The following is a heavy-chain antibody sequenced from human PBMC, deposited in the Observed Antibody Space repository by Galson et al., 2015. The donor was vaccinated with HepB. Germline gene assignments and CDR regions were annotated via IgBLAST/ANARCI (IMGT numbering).Heavy chain of an antibody. CDR2: ISYDGSNK. CDR1: GFTFSSYG. J-gene: IGHJ4*02. Sequence: SLRLFCAASGFTFSSYGMHWVRQAPGKGLEWVAVISYDGSNKYYADSVKGRFTISRDNSKNTLYLQMNSLRAEDTAVYYCARTLRVDGGVYGNDYFDSWGQGTLVTVSS. D-gene: IGHD3-16*01. V-gene: IGHV3-30*03. CDR3: ARTLRVDGGVYGNDYFDS.